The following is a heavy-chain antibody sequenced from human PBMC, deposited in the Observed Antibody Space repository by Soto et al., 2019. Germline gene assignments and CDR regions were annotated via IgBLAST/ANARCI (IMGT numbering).Heavy chain of an antibody. V-gene: IGHV3-73*01. J-gene: IGHJ3*02. CDR1: GFSISGSG. CDR3: TRGDAPGDRAFDI. CDR2: IRDRTNGYAT. Sequence: EVQLVESGGGLVQPGGSLRLSCAASGFSISGSGIHWVRQASGKGLEWVARIRDRTNGYATGYAASVQGRFSISRDDSNNTAFLQMNSLNTEDTAVYYCTRGDAPGDRAFDIWGQGTMVTVSS.